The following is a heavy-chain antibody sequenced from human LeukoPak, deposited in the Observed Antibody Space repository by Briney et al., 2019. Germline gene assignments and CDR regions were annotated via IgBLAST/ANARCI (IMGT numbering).Heavy chain of an antibody. D-gene: IGHD6-13*01. CDR3: ARLSVAAADPRDAFDI. CDR2: MNPNSGNT. CDR1: GYTFTSYD. J-gene: IGHJ3*02. Sequence: ASVKVSCKASGYTFTSYDINWVRQATGQGLEWMGWMNPNSGNTGYAQKFQGRVTMTRNTSISTAYMELSSLRSEDTAVYYCARLSVAAADPRDAFDIWGQGTMVTVSS. V-gene: IGHV1-8*01.